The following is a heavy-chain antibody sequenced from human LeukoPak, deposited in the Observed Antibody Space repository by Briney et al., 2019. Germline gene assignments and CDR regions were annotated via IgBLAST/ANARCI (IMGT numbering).Heavy chain of an antibody. CDR2: IFYSGST. V-gene: IGHV4-59*01. Sequence: SETLSLTCTVSGGSISNSYWSWIRQPPGKRLEWLGYIFYSGSTNYNPSLRSRVTMSVDMSKNQFSLKLSSVTAADTAVYYCARQRHSSGHFDYWGQGTLVTVSS. J-gene: IGHJ4*02. D-gene: IGHD6-19*01. CDR1: GGSISNSY. CDR3: ARQRHSSGHFDY.